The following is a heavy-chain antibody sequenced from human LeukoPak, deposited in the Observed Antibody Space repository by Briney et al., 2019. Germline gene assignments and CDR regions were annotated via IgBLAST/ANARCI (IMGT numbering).Heavy chain of an antibody. CDR3: ARVTMIVVVIDY. Sequence: SETLSLTCTVSGGSISSGGYYWSWIRQHSGRGLEWIGYIYDSGSTYYNPSLKSRVTISVDTSKNHFSLKLSSGTAADTAVYYCARVTMIVVVIDYWGQGTLVTVSS. CDR1: GGSISSGGYY. D-gene: IGHD3-22*01. V-gene: IGHV4-31*03. J-gene: IGHJ4*02. CDR2: IYDSGST.